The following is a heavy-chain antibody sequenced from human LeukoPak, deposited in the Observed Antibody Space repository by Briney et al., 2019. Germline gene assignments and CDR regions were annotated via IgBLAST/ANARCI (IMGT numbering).Heavy chain of an antibody. Sequence: GGSLRLSCAASGFTFSSYSMNWVRQAPGKGLEWVSSISSSSSYIYYADSVKGRFTISRDNAKISLYLQMNSLRAEDTAVYYCARDLVPQLVPAPSDYWGQGTLVTVSS. CDR3: ARDLVPQLVPAPSDY. CDR1: GFTFSSYS. V-gene: IGHV3-21*01. CDR2: ISSSSSYI. D-gene: IGHD6-13*01. J-gene: IGHJ4*02.